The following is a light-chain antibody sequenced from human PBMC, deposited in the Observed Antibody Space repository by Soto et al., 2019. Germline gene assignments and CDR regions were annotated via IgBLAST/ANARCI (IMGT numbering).Light chain of an antibody. V-gene: IGKV2-24*01. Sequence: IVMTQTPLSSAVTLGQPASISCRSSQSLEDRDGNSYLSWLHQRPGQPPRLLIYKISNRLSGVPDRFSGSGAGTVFTLRISRVEADDVGLYYCMQATQFPWTFGQGTRVEIK. CDR3: MQATQFPWT. CDR2: KIS. CDR1: QSLEDRDGNSY. J-gene: IGKJ1*01.